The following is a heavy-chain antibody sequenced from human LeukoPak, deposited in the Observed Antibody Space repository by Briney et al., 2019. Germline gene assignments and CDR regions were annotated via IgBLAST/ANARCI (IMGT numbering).Heavy chain of an antibody. V-gene: IGHV1-18*01. CDR2: ISAYNGNT. D-gene: IGHD5-24*01. Sequence: ASVKVSCRASGYTFISFAISWVRQAPGQGLEWMGWISAYNGNTNYAQKLQGRVTMTTDTSTTTAYMELRSLRSDDTAVYYCAREEMALFDYWGQGTLVTVSS. CDR1: GYTFISFA. CDR3: AREEMALFDY. J-gene: IGHJ4*02.